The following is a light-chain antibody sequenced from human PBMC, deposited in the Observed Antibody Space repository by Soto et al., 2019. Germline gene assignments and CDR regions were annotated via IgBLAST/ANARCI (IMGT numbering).Light chain of an antibody. V-gene: IGKV3-15*01. Sequence: EIVLTHSPGTLSLSPGERATLSCRASQSVRSGYFAWYQQKPGQAPRLLIYGASTRATGIPARFSGSGSGTEFTLTISSLQSEDFEIYYCQQYNNWPITFGQGTRLEI. CDR1: QSVRSGY. J-gene: IGKJ5*01. CDR2: GAS. CDR3: QQYNNWPIT.